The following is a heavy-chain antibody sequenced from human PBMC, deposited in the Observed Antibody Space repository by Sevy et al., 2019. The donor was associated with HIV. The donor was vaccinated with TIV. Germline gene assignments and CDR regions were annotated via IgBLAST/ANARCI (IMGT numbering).Heavy chain of an antibody. CDR3: ARDPDPVPGVAFDV. J-gene: IGHJ3*01. Sequence: GGSLRLSCVASGSSFGIHWMSWVRQALGKGLEWVAKINQDGGQKYYVDSVKGRFTISRDNAKSSLYLQMNSLRVEDTALYYCARDPDPVPGVAFDVWGQGTMVTVSS. CDR1: GSSFGIHW. CDR2: INQDGGQK. V-gene: IGHV3-7*01.